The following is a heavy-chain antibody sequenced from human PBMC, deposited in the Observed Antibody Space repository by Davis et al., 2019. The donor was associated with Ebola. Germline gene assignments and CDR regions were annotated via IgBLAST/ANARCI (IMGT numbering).Heavy chain of an antibody. CDR1: GYTFTGYY. J-gene: IGHJ6*02. D-gene: IGHD5-12*01. CDR3: ARDQETVYSGYAGYYGMDV. Sequence: ASVTVSCKASGYTFTGYYMHWVRQAPGQGLEWMGWINPNSVGTNYAQKFQGWVTMTRDTSISTAYMELSRLRSDDTAVYYCARDQETVYSGYAGYYGMDVWGQGTTVTVSS. V-gene: IGHV1-2*04. CDR2: INPNSVGT.